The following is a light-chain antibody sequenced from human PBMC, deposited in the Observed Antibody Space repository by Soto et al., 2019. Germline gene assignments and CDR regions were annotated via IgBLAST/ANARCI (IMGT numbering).Light chain of an antibody. Sequence: QSALTQPASVSGSPGQSITISCTRPSSDVWSFNFVSWYQQHPDKAPQVLIYEVTKRPPGVSNRFSGSKSGNTASLTISGLQADDEADYYCCSDAGSSSYVFGTGTEVTVL. CDR1: SSDVWSFNF. CDR2: EVT. V-gene: IGLV2-23*02. J-gene: IGLJ1*01. CDR3: CSDAGSSSYV.